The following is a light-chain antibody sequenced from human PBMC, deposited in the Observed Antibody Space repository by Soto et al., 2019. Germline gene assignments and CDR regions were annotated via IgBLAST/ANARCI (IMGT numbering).Light chain of an antibody. Sequence: DLQMTQSPSSLSASVGDRVTIACRASQSISSYLNWYQQKPGKAPKLLVYGASNLQRGVPSRFSGRGSGTDFTLTITSLQPADFATYFCQQGYSDQYTFGQGTKLEIK. V-gene: IGKV1-39*01. CDR2: GAS. J-gene: IGKJ2*01. CDR1: QSISSY. CDR3: QQGYSDQYT.